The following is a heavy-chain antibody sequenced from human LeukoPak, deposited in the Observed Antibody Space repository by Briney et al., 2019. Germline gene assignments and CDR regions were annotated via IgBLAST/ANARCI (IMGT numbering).Heavy chain of an antibody. Sequence: GGSLRLSCVASGFTFRSYAVNWVRQAPGKGLEWVALISYDGTDKYYADSVKGRFTISRDNSKNTLYLQMNSLRAEDTAVYYCARVSRGKWELLGAHDYWGQGTLVTVSS. J-gene: IGHJ4*02. CDR3: ARVSRGKWELLGAHDY. V-gene: IGHV3-30*04. D-gene: IGHD1-26*01. CDR1: GFTFRSYA. CDR2: ISYDGTDK.